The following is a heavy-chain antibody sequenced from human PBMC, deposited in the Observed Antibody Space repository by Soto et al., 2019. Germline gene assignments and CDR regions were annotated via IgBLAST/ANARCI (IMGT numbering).Heavy chain of an antibody. J-gene: IGHJ4*02. D-gene: IGHD6-13*01. CDR2: ISWDGGST. CDR1: GFTFDDYT. V-gene: IGHV3-43*01. CDR3: AKDPVGIAAAGTFDY. Sequence: GGSLRLSCAASGFTFDDYTMHWVRQAPGKGLEWVSLISWDGGSTYYADSVKGRFTISRDNSKNSLYLQMNSLRTEDTALYYCAKDPVGIAAAGTFDYWGQGTLVTVYS.